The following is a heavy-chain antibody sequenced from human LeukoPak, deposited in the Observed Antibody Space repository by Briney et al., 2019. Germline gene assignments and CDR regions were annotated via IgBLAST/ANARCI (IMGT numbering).Heavy chain of an antibody. J-gene: IGHJ4*02. CDR1: GFTFSGSA. CDR2: IRSKANNYAT. V-gene: IGHV3-73*01. Sequence: GGSLKLSCAASGFTFSGSAMHWVRQPSEKGLEWVGHIRSKANNYATAYAASVKGRFTIFRDDSKNTAYLQMSGLKTEDTAVYYCARHGNGLDYWGQGTLVTVSS. D-gene: IGHD1-1*01. CDR3: ARHGNGLDY.